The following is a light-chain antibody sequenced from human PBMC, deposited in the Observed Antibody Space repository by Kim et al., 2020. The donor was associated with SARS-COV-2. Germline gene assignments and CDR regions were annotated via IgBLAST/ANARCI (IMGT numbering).Light chain of an antibody. CDR2: LNSAGSH. J-gene: IGLJ3*02. V-gene: IGLV4-69*01. CDR1: GGHSSYV. CDR3: QTWDTGIRV. Sequence: ASVKLPSTLSGGHSSYVIAWHQHQPGKGPRYLMNLNSAGSHIKGDGIPDRFSGSGSGAERYLTISGLQSEDEADYYCQTWDTGIRVFGGGTQLTVL.